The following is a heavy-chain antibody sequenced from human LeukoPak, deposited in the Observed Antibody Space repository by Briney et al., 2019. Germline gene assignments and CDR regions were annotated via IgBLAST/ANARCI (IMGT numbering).Heavy chain of an antibody. D-gene: IGHD6-6*01. J-gene: IGHJ6*03. CDR2: ISWNSDTI. CDR1: GFTFDDYA. Sequence: GRSLRLSCAASGFTFDDYAMHWVRQPPGKGLEWVSGISWNSDTIAYADSVKGRFTVSRDNAKNSLYLQMNSLRTDDMALYYCAKGAARRRFYYYMDVWGKGTTVTVSS. V-gene: IGHV3-9*03. CDR3: AKGAARRRFYYYMDV.